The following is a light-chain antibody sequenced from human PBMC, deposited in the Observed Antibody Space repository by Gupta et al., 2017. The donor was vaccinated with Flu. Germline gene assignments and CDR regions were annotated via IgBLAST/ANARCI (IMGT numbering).Light chain of an antibody. Sequence: VLTPSPDSLALSLGERATINFKSSQSVLYSSNNKNYLAWYPQKPGQPPKVLIYWASTRESGVPDRFSGSGSGTEFTLTISSLKAEDVAVYDCQQYYRTPSTFGQGTRLEMK. CDR3: QQYYRTPST. CDR2: WAS. CDR1: QSVLYSSNNKNY. J-gene: IGKJ5*01. V-gene: IGKV4-1*01.